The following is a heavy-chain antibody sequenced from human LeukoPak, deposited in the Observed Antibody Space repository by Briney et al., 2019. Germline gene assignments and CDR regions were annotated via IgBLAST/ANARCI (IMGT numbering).Heavy chain of an antibody. D-gene: IGHD2-15*01. CDR2: INNDGSST. J-gene: IGHJ4*02. Sequence: GGSLRLSCAASGFTLSSYWMHWVRQGPGKGLVWVSHINNDGSSTSYADSVKGRFTISRDNAKNTLYLQMNSLRAEDTAVYYCAREDCSGGSCYTDPPTGPRWGQGTLVTVSS. V-gene: IGHV3-74*01. CDR1: GFTLSSYW. CDR3: AREDCSGGSCYTDPPTGPR.